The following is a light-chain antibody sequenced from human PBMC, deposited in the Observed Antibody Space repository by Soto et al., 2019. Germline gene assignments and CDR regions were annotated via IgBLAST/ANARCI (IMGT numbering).Light chain of an antibody. CDR1: SSDVGGYNY. J-gene: IGLJ1*01. CDR3: SSYAGSNNYV. Sequence: QSALAQPPSASGSPGQSVTISCTGTSSDVGGYNYVSWYQHHPGKAPKLMIYDVSKRPSGVPDRFSGSKSGNTASLTVSGLQAEDEADYYCSSYAGSNNYVFGPGTKVTVL. V-gene: IGLV2-8*01. CDR2: DVS.